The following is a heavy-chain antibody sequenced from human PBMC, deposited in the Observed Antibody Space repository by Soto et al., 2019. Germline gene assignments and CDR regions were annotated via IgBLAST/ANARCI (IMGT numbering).Heavy chain of an antibody. D-gene: IGHD2-15*01. CDR1: GFTFSTYY. J-gene: IGHJ4*02. CDR2: IKPDGSEK. Sequence: EVQLVESGGGLVQPGGSLRLSCAASGFTFSTYYMNWVRQAPGKGLEWVANIKPDGSEKNYVDSVKGRFTSSRDNAKNSLYLQMNGLRAEDTAVYYCARDRGYCSGGTCYAVLDYWGQGILVTVSS. CDR3: ARDRGYCSGGTCYAVLDY. V-gene: IGHV3-7*01.